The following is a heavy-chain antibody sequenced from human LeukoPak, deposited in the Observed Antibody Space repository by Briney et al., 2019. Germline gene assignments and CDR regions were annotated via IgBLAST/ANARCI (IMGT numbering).Heavy chain of an antibody. V-gene: IGHV4-39*07. D-gene: IGHD1-26*01. CDR3: ARDQGGTYMNWFDP. CDR2: IYYSGST. Sequence: SETLSLTCTVSGGSISSSSYYWGWIRQPPGKGLEWIGTIYYSGSTYYNPSLKSRLTMSVDTSKNQFSLKMTSVTAADTAFYYCARDQGGTYMNWFDPWGQGTLVTVSS. CDR1: GGSISSSSYY. J-gene: IGHJ5*02.